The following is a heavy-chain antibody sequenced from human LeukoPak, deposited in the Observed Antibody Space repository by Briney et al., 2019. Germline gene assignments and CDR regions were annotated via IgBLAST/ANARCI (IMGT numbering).Heavy chain of an antibody. V-gene: IGHV3-23*01. Sequence: GGSLRLSRAASGFTFSSYAMSWVPQAPGKGLEWVSAISGSGGSTYYADSVKGRFTISRDNSKNTLYLQMNSLRAEDTAVYYCAKGVGYGSGSYYVNCYYYGMDVWGQGTTVTVSS. CDR1: GFTFSSYA. CDR3: AKGVGYGSGSYYVNCYYYGMDV. D-gene: IGHD3-10*01. CDR2: ISGSGGST. J-gene: IGHJ6*02.